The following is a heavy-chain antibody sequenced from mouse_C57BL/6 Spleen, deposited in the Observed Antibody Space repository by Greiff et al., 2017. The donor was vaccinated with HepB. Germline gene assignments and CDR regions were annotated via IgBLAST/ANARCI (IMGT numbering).Heavy chain of an antibody. Sequence: EVQLQQSGPGLVKPSQSLSLTCSVTGYSITSGYYWNWIRQFPGNKLEWMGYISYDGSNNYNPSLKNRISITRDTSKNQFFLKLNSVTTEDTATYDCAREGDVGAMDYWGQGTSVTVSS. V-gene: IGHV3-6*01. CDR3: AREGDVGAMDY. J-gene: IGHJ4*01. CDR2: ISYDGSN. CDR1: GYSITSGYY. D-gene: IGHD3-3*01.